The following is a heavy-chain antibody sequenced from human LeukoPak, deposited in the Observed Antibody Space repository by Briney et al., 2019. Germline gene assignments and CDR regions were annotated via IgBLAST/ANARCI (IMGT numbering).Heavy chain of an antibody. J-gene: IGHJ3*02. CDR1: GYTFTGYY. V-gene: IGHV1-2*02. CDR2: INPNSGVT. D-gene: IGHD3-9*01. Sequence: ASVKVSCKASGYTFTGYYMHWVRQAPGQGLEWMGWINPNSGVTNYAQKFQGRVTMTRDTSISTAYMELSRLGSDDTAVYYCARLPDILTAFDIWGQGTMVTVSS. CDR3: ARLPDILTAFDI.